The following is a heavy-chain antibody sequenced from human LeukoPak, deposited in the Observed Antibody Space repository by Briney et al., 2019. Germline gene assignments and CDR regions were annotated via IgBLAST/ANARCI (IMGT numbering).Heavy chain of an antibody. D-gene: IGHD3-16*01. V-gene: IGHV1-2*02. J-gene: IGHJ5*02. Sequence: GASVKVSCKASGYTFTGYYIHWVRQAPGQGLEWMGWINPNRGGPNYAQKFQGRVTMTRDTSISTAYMEMSRLRSDDTAVYYCARDVSAGGTNWFDPWGQGTLVTVSS. CDR2: INPNRGGP. CDR3: ARDVSAGGTNWFDP. CDR1: GYTFTGYY.